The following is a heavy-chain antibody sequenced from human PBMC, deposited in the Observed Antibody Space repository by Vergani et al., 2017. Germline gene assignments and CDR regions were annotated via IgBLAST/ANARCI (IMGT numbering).Heavy chain of an antibody. D-gene: IGHD6-19*01. CDR3: ARDRRGYSSGWYTTQGAFDY. V-gene: IGHV3-48*04. CDR2: ISSSSSTI. Sequence: EVQLVESGGGLVQPGGSLRLSCAASGFTFSSYSMNWVRQAPGXGLEWVSYISSSSSTIYYADSVKGRFTISRDNAKNSLYLQMNSLRAEDTAVYYCARDRRGYSSGWYTTQGAFDYWGQGTLVTVSS. CDR1: GFTFSSYS. J-gene: IGHJ4*02.